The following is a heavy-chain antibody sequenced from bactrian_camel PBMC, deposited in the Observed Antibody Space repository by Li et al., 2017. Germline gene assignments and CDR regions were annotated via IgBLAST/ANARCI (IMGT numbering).Heavy chain of an antibody. J-gene: IGHJ7*01. V-gene: IGHV3-2*01. CDR2: IDNDRSNT. D-gene: IGHD5*01. CDR1: GSTFRSHY. Sequence: QVQLVESGGSLVQPGGSLRLSCAASGSTFRSHYMSWVRQAPGKGLECVASIDNDRSNTYYTDSLKGRFTISKDNAKNTLYLQMNSLKPEDTAVYYCAADFADYEDYLNPSECGEGVRDYWGKGTQVTVS.